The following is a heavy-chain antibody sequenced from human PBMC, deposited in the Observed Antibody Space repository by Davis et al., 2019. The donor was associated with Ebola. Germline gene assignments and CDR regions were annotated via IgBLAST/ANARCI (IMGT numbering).Heavy chain of an antibody. CDR1: GFTFSNYG. CDR2: VSYHATNK. V-gene: IGHV3-30*18. Sequence: GESLKISCAASGFTFSNYGMHWVRQAPGKGLEWVAFVSYHATNKYYADSVKGRFTISRDNSKNTLYLQMNSLRAEDTSVYYCAKTDTIGFRVVIGATGVDFWGQGTLVTVSS. D-gene: IGHD2-15*01. J-gene: IGHJ4*02. CDR3: AKTDTIGFRVVIGATGVDF.